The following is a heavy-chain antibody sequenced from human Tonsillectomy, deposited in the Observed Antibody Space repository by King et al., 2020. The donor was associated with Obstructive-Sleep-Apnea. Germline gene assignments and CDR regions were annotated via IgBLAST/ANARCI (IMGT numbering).Heavy chain of an antibody. J-gene: IGHJ4*02. CDR2: IYYIGST. V-gene: IGHV4-59*08. CDR1: GASISSYY. CDR3: ARLALDGYSFDY. Sequence: QLQLQESGPGLVKPSETLSLTCTVSGASISSYYWSWIRQPPGKGLEWIGYIYYIGSTNYKPSLKSRVTISVDTSKNQFSLRLGSVTAADTAVYYCARLALDGYSFDYWGQGTLVTVSS. D-gene: IGHD2-15*01.